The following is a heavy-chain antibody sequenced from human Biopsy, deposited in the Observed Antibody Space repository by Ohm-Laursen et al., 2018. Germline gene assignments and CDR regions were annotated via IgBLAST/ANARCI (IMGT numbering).Heavy chain of an antibody. Sequence: TQTLTLTCTVSGISLSNGRMGVSWVRQPPGKALEWLAHIFPNDEKAFSTSLKSRLTISKDTSKSQVVLTMTNVDPVDTATYYCARILGSTVTIYSAMDVWGQGTTVTVSS. CDR1: GISLSNGRMG. V-gene: IGHV2-26*01. CDR2: IFPNDEK. D-gene: IGHD4-17*01. J-gene: IGHJ6*02. CDR3: ARILGSTVTIYSAMDV.